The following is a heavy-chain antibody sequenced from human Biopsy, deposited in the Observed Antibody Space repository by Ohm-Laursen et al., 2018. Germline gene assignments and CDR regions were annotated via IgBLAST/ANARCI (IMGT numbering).Heavy chain of an antibody. CDR2: IWYDGSNI. Sequence: SLRLSCAASGFTFSSYGMHWVRQAPGKGLEWVAAIWYDGSNINYVDSVKGRFTISRDNSKNTLYLQMNSLRGEDTAVYYCAKCMTGGSNYYFHHCGQGTLVTVSS. CDR1: GFTFSSYG. D-gene: IGHD2-8*01. J-gene: IGHJ4*02. V-gene: IGHV3-33*06. CDR3: AKCMTGGSNYYFHH.